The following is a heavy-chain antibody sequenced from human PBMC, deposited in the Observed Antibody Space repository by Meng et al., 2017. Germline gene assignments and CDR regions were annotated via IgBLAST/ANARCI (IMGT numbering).Heavy chain of an antibody. V-gene: IGHV4-39*07. J-gene: IGHJ5*02. CDR1: GGSISSSSYY. CDR3: ARPLGTAMVTSWFDP. D-gene: IGHD5-18*01. CDR2: IYYSGST. Sequence: GSLRLSCTVSGGSISSSSYYWGWIRQPPGKGREWIGSIYYSGSTYYNPSLKSRVTISVDTSKNQFSLKLSSVTAADTAVYYCARPLGTAMVTSWFDPWGQGTLVTVSS.